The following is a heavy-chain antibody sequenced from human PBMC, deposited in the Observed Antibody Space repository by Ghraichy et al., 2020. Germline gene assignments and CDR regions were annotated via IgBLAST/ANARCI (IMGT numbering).Heavy chain of an antibody. Sequence: GGSLRLSCAASGFTFSRYAMSWVRQAPGKGLEWVSAISGSGGSTYYADSVKGRFTISRDNSQKTLYLQMNSLRAEDTAVYYCARASNGRYSYYGMDVWGQGTTVTVS. CDR2: ISGSGGST. J-gene: IGHJ6*02. CDR1: GFTFSRYA. D-gene: IGHD2-2*01. CDR3: ARASNGRYSYYGMDV. V-gene: IGHV3-23*01.